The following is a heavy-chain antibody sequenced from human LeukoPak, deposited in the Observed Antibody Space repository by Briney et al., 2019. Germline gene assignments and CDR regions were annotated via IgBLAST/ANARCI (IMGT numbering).Heavy chain of an antibody. D-gene: IGHD3-3*01. J-gene: IGHJ6*03. CDR2: INWNGGST. V-gene: IGHV3-20*04. Sequence: GGSLRLSCTASGFTFSDYYMNWIRQAPGKGLEWVSGINWNGGSTGYADSVKGRFTISRDNAKNSLYLQMNSLRAEDTAVYYCARVNYDFWSGYYTGYYYMDVWGKGTTVTVSS. CDR1: GFTFSDYY. CDR3: ARVNYDFWSGYYTGYYYMDV.